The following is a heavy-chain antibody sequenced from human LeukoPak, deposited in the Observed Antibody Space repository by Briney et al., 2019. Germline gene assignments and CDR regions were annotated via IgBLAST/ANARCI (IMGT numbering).Heavy chain of an antibody. V-gene: IGHV4-59*08. CDR3: ARQTMTTADAFDI. CDR1: GGSISSHF. J-gene: IGHJ3*02. D-gene: IGHD4-17*01. CDR2: IYYSGSTDYSGST. Sequence: SETLSLTCTVSGGSISSHFWSWIRQPPGNGLEWIAYIYYSGSTDYSGSTDYNPSLKSRVTISVDTSKKQFSLKLSSVTAGDTAVYYCARQTMTTADAFDIWGQGTMVTVSS.